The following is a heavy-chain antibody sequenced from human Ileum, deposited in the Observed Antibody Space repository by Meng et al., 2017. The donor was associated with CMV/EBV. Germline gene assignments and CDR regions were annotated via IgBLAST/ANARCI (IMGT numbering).Heavy chain of an antibody. CDR3: SRGEDAYKSGRY. J-gene: IGHJ4*02. CDR2: IHPSGST. CDR1: GGSSSGYY. Sequence: QVQLTQVGAGLLKPSETLSLTCAVFGGSSSGYYLNWIRQPPGKGLEWIGEIHPSGSTIYNPSLKNRVSISLDTSRNQFSLRLTSVTAADTAVYYCSRGEDAYKSGRYWGQGTLVTVSS. V-gene: IGHV4-34*01. D-gene: IGHD5-24*01.